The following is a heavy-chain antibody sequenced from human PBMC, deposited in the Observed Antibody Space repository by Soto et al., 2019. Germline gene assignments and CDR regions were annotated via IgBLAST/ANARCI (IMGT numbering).Heavy chain of an antibody. J-gene: IGHJ3*01. CDR2: ISYSGST. CDR3: ARSAQWDGFDP. CDR1: VGSISTFNYY. V-gene: IGHV4-31*03. Sequence: QVQLQESGPGLVRPSQTLSLTCTVSVGSISTFNYYWSWIRQHPEKGLEWIGYISYSGSTFYHSSLKSRVTISLDTSKKQFSLTLTSVTAADTAVYYCARSAQWDGFDPWGQGTMVTVSS. D-gene: IGHD2-8*01.